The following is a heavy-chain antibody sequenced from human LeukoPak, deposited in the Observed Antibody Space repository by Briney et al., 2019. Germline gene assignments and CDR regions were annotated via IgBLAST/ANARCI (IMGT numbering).Heavy chain of an antibody. CDR3: ARYCSSTSCYTPDAFDI. V-gene: IGHV4-34*01. Sequence: SETLSLTCAVYGGSFSGYYWSWIRQPPGKGLEWIGEINHSGSTNYNPSLKSRVTISVDTSKNQFSLKLSSVTAADTAVYYCARYCSSTSCYTPDAFDIWGQGTMVTVSS. J-gene: IGHJ3*02. CDR2: INHSGST. D-gene: IGHD2-2*02. CDR1: GGSFSGYY.